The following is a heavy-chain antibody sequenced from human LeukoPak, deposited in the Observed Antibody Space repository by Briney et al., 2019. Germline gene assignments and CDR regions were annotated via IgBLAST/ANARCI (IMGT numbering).Heavy chain of an antibody. J-gene: IGHJ4*02. D-gene: IGHD2-2*01. CDR3: ARIRYCSSTSCYAGKYFDY. CDR1: GGSVSSGSYY. V-gene: IGHV4-61*01. Sequence: PSETLSLTCTVSGGSVSSGSYYWSRMRQPPGKGLEWIGYIYYSGSTNYNPSLKSRVTISVDTSKNQFSLKLSSVTAADTAVYYCARIRYCSSTSCYAGKYFDYWGQGTLVTVSS. CDR2: IYYSGST.